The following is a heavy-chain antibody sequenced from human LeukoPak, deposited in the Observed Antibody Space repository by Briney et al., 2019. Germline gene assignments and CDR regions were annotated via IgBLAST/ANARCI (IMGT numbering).Heavy chain of an antibody. V-gene: IGHV4-4*07. CDR2: IYTSGST. D-gene: IGHD5-12*01. Sequence: SEILSLTCTVSGGSISSYSWSWIRQPAGKGLEWIGRIYTSGSTNYIPSLKSRLTISVDTSKNQFSLRLSSVTAADTAVYYCASGLVATGYWGQGTLVTVSS. CDR1: GGSISSYS. CDR3: ASGLVATGY. J-gene: IGHJ4*02.